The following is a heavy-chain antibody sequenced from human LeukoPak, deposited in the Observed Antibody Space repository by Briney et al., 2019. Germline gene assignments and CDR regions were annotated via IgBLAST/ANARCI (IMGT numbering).Heavy chain of an antibody. CDR3: ARGLNKDYYDSSGYYY. V-gene: IGHV1-8*01. Sequence: GASVKVSCKASGYTFTSYDINWVRQATGQGLEWMGWMNPNSGNTGYAQKFQGRVTMTRNTSISTVYMELSSLRSEDTAVYYCARGLNKDYYDSSGYYYWGQGTLVTVSS. CDR2: MNPNSGNT. D-gene: IGHD3-22*01. J-gene: IGHJ4*02. CDR1: GYTFTSYD.